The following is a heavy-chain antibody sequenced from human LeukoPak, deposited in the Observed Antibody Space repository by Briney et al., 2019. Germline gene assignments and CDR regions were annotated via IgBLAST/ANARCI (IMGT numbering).Heavy chain of an antibody. CDR2: ISPSTTDI. J-gene: IGHJ4*02. CDR1: GFTSTDHY. V-gene: IGHV3-11*06. CDR3: VKDTRPASY. D-gene: IGHD2-15*01. Sequence: GGSLRLSCLASGFTSTDHYMTWIRQAPGRGLECLAYISPSTTDIKYADSVKGRFTISRDNAKNSLYLQMNSLAAEDTAVYYCVKDTRPASYWGQGALVTVSS.